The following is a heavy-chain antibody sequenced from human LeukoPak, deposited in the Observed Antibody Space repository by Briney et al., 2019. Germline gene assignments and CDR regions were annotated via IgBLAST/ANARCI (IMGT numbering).Heavy chain of an antibody. CDR1: GFTFSSYA. D-gene: IGHD6-19*01. CDR3: AKKGRIIAVATPFDY. J-gene: IGHJ4*02. Sequence: PGGSLRLSCAASGFTFSSYAMSWVRQAPGKGLEWVSAISGSGGSTYYADSVKGRFTISRDNSKNTPYLQMNSLRAEDTAVYYCAKKGRIIAVATPFDYWGQGTLVTVSS. V-gene: IGHV3-23*01. CDR2: ISGSGGST.